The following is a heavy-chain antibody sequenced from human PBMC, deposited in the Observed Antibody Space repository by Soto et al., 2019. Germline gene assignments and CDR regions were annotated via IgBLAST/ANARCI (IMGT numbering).Heavy chain of an antibody. CDR3: ARDRGSEVLDS. D-gene: IGHD5-12*01. Sequence: GGSLRLSCVASGFTFSSYALNWVRQAPGRGLEWVSAISGSGGTTYYADSVKGRFTISRDNSKNTLFLQMNSLRVEDTAVYFCARDRGSEVLDSWGQGTLATVSS. J-gene: IGHJ5*01. CDR2: ISGSGGTT. V-gene: IGHV3-23*01. CDR1: GFTFSSYA.